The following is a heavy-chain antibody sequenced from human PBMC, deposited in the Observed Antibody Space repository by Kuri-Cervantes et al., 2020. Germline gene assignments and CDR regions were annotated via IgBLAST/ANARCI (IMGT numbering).Heavy chain of an antibody. CDR3: ERDFCATNPCSFDY. CDR2: ISYDGSNK. J-gene: IGHJ4*02. Sequence: GESLKISCAASGFTFSSYAMHWVRQAPGKGLEWVAVISYDGSNKYYADSVTGQFTISRDNYKNTLYLQMNSLRAEDTAVYYCERDFCATNPCSFDYWGQGTLVTVSS. CDR1: GFTFSSYA. V-gene: IGHV3-30-3*01. D-gene: IGHD3-10*02.